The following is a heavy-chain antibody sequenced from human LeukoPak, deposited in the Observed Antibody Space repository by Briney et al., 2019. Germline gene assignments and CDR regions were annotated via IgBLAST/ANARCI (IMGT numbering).Heavy chain of an antibody. D-gene: IGHD1-14*01. V-gene: IGHV3-66*01. CDR3: ARGAPGTTLDC. J-gene: IGHJ4*02. Sequence: GGSLRLSCAASGFTVSNYYMSWVRQAPGKGLEWVSVLYTAGSTKYADSVKGRFTISRDNSKNTMYLQMSSLRAEDTAVYYCARGAPGTTLDCWGRGTLVTVSS. CDR1: GFTVSNYY. CDR2: LYTAGST.